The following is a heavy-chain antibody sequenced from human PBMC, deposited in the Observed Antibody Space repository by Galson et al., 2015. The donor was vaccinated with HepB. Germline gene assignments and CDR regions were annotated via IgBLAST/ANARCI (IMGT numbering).Heavy chain of an antibody. CDR2: IIPIFGTA. V-gene: IGHV1-69*13. D-gene: IGHD6-13*01. CDR1: GGTFSSYA. CDR3: ARTIAAEFYAFDI. J-gene: IGHJ3*02. Sequence: SVKVSCKASGGTFSSYAISWVRQAPGQGLEWMGGIIPIFGTANYAQKFQGRVTITADESTSTAYVELSSLRSEDTAVYYCARTIAAEFYAFDIWGQGTMVTVSS.